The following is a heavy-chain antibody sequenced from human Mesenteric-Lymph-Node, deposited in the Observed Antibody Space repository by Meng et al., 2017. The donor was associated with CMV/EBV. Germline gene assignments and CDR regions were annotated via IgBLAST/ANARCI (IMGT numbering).Heavy chain of an antibody. V-gene: IGHV4-59*01. J-gene: IGHJ3*02. CDR1: GDSSSDYY. Sequence: GSLRLSCTVSGDSSSDYYWSWIRQPPGKGLEWIGYIYYTGSTNYNPSLKSRVTISLDTSKIQFSLKLSSVTAADMAVYYCARGSSGWYRGFDIWGQGTMVTVSS. D-gene: IGHD6-19*01. CDR3: ARGSSGWYRGFDI. CDR2: IYYTGST.